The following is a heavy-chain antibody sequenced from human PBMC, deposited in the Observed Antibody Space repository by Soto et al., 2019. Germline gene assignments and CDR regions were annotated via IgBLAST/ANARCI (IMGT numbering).Heavy chain of an antibody. D-gene: IGHD3-3*01. CDR3: ASLYYDFWSGYAYYYYGMDV. V-gene: IGHV4-4*02. J-gene: IGHJ6*02. Sequence: PSETLSLTCAVSGGSISSSNWWSWVRQPPGKGLEWIGEIYHSGSTNYNPSLKSRVTISVDKSKNQFSLKLSSVTAADTAVYYCASLYYDFWSGYAYYYYGMDVWGQGTTVTVSS. CDR2: IYHSGST. CDR1: GGSISSSNW.